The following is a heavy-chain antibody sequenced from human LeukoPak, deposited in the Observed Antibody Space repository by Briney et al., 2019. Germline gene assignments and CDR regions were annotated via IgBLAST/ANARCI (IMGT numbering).Heavy chain of an antibody. CDR2: INHSGST. V-gene: IGHV4-34*01. D-gene: IGHD6-13*01. Sequence: PSETLSLTGAVYGGSFSGYYWSWIRQPPGKGLEWIGEINHSGSTNYNPSLKSRVTISVDTSKNQFSLKLTSVTAADTAVYYCARVEKKSSSWYGHGLNWFAPWGQGTLVTVSS. J-gene: IGHJ5*02. CDR1: GGSFSGYY. CDR3: ARVEKKSSSWYGHGLNWFAP.